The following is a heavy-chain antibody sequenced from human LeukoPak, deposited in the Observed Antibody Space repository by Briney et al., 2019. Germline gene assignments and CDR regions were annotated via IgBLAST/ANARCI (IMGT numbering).Heavy chain of an antibody. D-gene: IGHD3-16*01. Sequence: GESLKISCSASGFSFSDYDMNWVRQAPGKGLEWVSAISGRSSHIYYGESVKGRFTISRDNAKNSLYLQMEGLGVEDTAVYYCGRAFPPLRTSSAGDLWGQGTLVFVSS. CDR2: ISGRSSHI. CDR3: GRAFPPLRTSSAGDL. V-gene: IGHV3-21*01. J-gene: IGHJ1*01. CDR1: GFSFSDYD.